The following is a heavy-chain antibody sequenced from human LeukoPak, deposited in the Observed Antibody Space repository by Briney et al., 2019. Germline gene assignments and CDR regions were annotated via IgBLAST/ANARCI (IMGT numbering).Heavy chain of an antibody. D-gene: IGHD2-2*01. CDR3: TRVGPYCSSTSCYREGYMDV. V-gene: IGHV3-49*04. J-gene: IGHJ6*03. CDR1: GFTFGDYA. CDR2: IRSKAYGGTT. Sequence: PGGSLRLSCTASGFTFGDYAMSWVRQAPGKGLEWVGFIRSKAYGGTTEYAASVKGRFTISRDDSKSIAYLQMNSLKTEDTAVYYCTRVGPYCSSTSCYREGYMDVWGKGTTVTVSS.